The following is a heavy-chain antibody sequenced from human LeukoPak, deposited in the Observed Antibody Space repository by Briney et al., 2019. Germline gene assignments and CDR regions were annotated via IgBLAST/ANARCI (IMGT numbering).Heavy chain of an antibody. Sequence: HPGGSLRLSCAASGFIFSNYGMSWVRQAPGKGPEWVSGIRGNADTTYYADSVKGRFSIFRDNYKNMLYLQMNSLRVEDTALYYCAKGHGDASGYYYFDSWGQGTLVTVSS. V-gene: IGHV3-23*01. CDR2: IRGNADTT. J-gene: IGHJ4*02. CDR3: AKGHGDASGYYYFDS. CDR1: GFIFSNYG. D-gene: IGHD3-22*01.